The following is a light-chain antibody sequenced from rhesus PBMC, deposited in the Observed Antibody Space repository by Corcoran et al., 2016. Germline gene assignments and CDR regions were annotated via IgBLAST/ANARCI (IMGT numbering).Light chain of an antibody. CDR2: AAS. CDR1: QGISNY. V-gene: IGKV1-36*01. Sequence: DIQMTQSPSSLSASVGDRVTITCRASQGISNYLSWYQQKPGKAPKRLIYAASSLESGVPSRFRGSGSGTEFTLTISSLQPEDFAAYYCLQYNSKPPWTFGQGTKVEIK. J-gene: IGKJ1*01. CDR3: LQYNSKPPWT.